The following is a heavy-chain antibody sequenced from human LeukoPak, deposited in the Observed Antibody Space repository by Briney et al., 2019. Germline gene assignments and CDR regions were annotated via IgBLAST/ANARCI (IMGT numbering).Heavy chain of an antibody. CDR3: AKATYGGNTEFDY. CDR1: GFTFSSYA. CDR2: ISGSGGST. V-gene: IGHV3-23*01. D-gene: IGHD4-23*01. J-gene: IGHJ4*02. Sequence: GGSLRLSCAASGFTFSSYAMSWVRQAPGKGLEWVSTISGSGGSTYYADSVKGRFTISRDNSKNTLYLQMNSLRAEDTAVYYCAKATYGGNTEFDYWGQGTLVTVSS.